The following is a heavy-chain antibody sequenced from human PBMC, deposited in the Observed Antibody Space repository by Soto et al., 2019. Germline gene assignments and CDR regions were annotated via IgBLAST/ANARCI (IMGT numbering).Heavy chain of an antibody. J-gene: IGHJ4*02. D-gene: IGHD3-10*01. V-gene: IGHV4-39*01. CDR3: ARSAGVRAPIDY. Sequence: SVTLSLTCTVSGGSISSSSYCWGWIRQSPGKGLEWIGSIYYSGSTSYFNPSLNSRVTISLDTSKSQFSLKLSSVTAADTAVYYCARSAGVRAPIDYWGQGTLVTVSS. CDR2: IYYSGSTS. CDR1: GGSISSSSYC.